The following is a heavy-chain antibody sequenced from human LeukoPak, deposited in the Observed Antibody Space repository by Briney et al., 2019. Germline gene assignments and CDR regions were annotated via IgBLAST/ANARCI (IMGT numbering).Heavy chain of an antibody. CDR3: ARSGLFTFGGVLVSFDY. CDR2: ISAHNGNT. D-gene: IGHD3-16*02. Sequence: ASVKVSCKASGYTFTSYGITWVRQAPGQGVEWMGWISAHNGNTNYAQKLQGRVTMTTDTSTSTVYMELRSPRSDDTAVYYCARSGLFTFGGVLVSFDYWGQGTLVTVSS. V-gene: IGHV1-18*01. J-gene: IGHJ4*02. CDR1: GYTFTSYG.